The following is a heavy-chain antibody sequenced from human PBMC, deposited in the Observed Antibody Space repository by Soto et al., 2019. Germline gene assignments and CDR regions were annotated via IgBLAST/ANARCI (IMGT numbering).Heavy chain of an antibody. CDR1: GDSVSSNSAA. CDR3: GGTSAHQRYYIDV. V-gene: IGHV6-1*01. D-gene: IGHD1-7*01. J-gene: IGHJ6*03. Sequence: SQTLSLTCVISGDSVSSNSAAWNWIRQSPSRGLEWLGKTYYRSRWYNDYAVSVKSRITVNPDTSKNQFSLHLNSVTPEDTAVYCCGGTSAHQRYYIDVGDKGTTVTVSS. CDR2: TYYRSRWYN.